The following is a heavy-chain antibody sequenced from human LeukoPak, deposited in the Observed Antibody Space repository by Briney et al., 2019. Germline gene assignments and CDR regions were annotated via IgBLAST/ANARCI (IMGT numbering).Heavy chain of an antibody. D-gene: IGHD6-6*01. Sequence: PGGSLRLSCAASGFTFSSYAMSWVRQAPGKGLEWVSAISGSGGSTYYADSVKGRFTISRDNSKNTPYLQMNSLRAEDTAVYYCAKVGQLVRYYYYGMDVWGQGTTVTVSS. J-gene: IGHJ6*02. CDR1: GFTFSSYA. CDR2: ISGSGGST. V-gene: IGHV3-23*01. CDR3: AKVGQLVRYYYYGMDV.